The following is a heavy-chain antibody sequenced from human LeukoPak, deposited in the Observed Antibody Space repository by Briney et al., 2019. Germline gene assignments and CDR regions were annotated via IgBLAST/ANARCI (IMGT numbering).Heavy chain of an antibody. V-gene: IGHV1-46*01. CDR3: ARDRLVRGVISKIIDY. CDR2: INPSGGST. CDR1: GYTFTSYY. Sequence: ASVKVSCKASGYTFTSYYMHWVRQAPGQGLEWMGIINPSGGSTSYAQKFQGRVTMTRDTSTSTVYMELSSLRSEDTAVYYCARDRLVRGVISKIIDYWGQGTLVTVSS. J-gene: IGHJ4*02. D-gene: IGHD3-10*01.